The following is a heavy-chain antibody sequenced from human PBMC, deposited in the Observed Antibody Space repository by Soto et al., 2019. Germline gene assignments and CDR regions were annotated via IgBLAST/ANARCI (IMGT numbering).Heavy chain of an antibody. CDR1: GYPFTDYF. D-gene: IGHD2-21*02. Sequence: QAQLVQSGAEVKKPGASVRVSCKTSGYPFTDYFIHWVRQAPGQGLEWMGIISLYHHCTSYGQNFQGRLTGTADTSSTTVYIDLSSLTSEDSAVYWCARELYSCGGDCPYYMDYWGQGTLVTVSS. CDR3: ARELYSCGGDCPYYMDY. J-gene: IGHJ4*02. V-gene: IGHV1-46*01. CDR2: ISLYHHCT.